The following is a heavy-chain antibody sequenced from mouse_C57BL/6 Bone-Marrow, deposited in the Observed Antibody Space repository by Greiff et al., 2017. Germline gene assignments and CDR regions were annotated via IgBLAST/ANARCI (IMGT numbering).Heavy chain of an antibody. V-gene: IGHV3-6*01. D-gene: IGHD1-1*01. CDR2: ISYDGSN. Sequence: EVKVEESGPGLVKPSQSLSLTCSVTGYSITSGYYWNWIRQFPGNKLEWMGYISYDGSNNYNPSLKNRISITRDTSKNQFFLKLNSVTTEDTATYYCAREIDYYGSSWGAMDYWGQGTSVTVSS. CDR3: AREIDYYGSSWGAMDY. J-gene: IGHJ4*01. CDR1: GYSITSGYY.